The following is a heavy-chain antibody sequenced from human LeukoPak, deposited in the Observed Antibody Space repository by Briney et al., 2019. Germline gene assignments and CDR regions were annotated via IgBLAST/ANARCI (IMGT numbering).Heavy chain of an antibody. V-gene: IGHV4-34*01. CDR1: GGSFSGYY. D-gene: IGHD4-23*01. Sequence: PSETLSLTCAVYGGSFSGYYWSWIRQPPGKGLEWIGEINHSGSTNYNPSLKSRVTISVDTSKNQFSLKLSSVTAADTAVYYCARGTRYDGNSWYSSFWFDPWGQGTLVTVSS. CDR2: INHSGST. CDR3: ARGTRYDGNSWYSSFWFDP. J-gene: IGHJ5*02.